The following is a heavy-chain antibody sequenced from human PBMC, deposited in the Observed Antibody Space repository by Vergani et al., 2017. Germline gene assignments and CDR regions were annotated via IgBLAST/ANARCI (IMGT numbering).Heavy chain of an antibody. D-gene: IGHD5-18*01. Sequence: EVQLVESGGGLVQPGRSLRLSCSASGFTLGDYAMHWVRQAPGKGLEWVSGISWNSGSIDYADSVKGRFTISRDDSKRLAYLQLSGLKTEDTAVYFCSRGRGYSFGYSDYWGQGTLVTVSS. CDR1: GFTLGDYA. V-gene: IGHV3-9*01. CDR2: ISWNSGSI. J-gene: IGHJ4*02. CDR3: SRGRGYSFGYSDY.